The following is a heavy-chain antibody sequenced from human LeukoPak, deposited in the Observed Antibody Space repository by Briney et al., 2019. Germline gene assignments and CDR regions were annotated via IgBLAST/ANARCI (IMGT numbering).Heavy chain of an antibody. J-gene: IGHJ5*01. Sequence: SETLSLTCAVYGGSFSGYYWSWIRQPPGKGLEWIGSIDFSGKTYHNPSLMSRVSISVDTSKNQFSLKLRSVTAGDTALYFCARHTVVTGNQNWFDPWGQGILVTVSS. V-gene: IGHV4-34*01. D-gene: IGHD2-21*02. CDR3: ARHTVVTGNQNWFDP. CDR2: IDFSGKT. CDR1: GGSFSGYY.